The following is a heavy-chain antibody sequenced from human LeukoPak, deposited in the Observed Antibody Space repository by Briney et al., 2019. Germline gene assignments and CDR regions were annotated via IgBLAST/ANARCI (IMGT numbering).Heavy chain of an antibody. V-gene: IGHV3-30*02. CDR1: GFTFISYG. J-gene: IGHJ4*02. CDR3: AKDLVYYDSSGYPDY. CDR2: IRYDGSNK. Sequence: GGSLRLSCAASGFTFISYGMHWVRQAPAKGLEWVAFIRYDGSNKYYADSVKGRFTISRDNSKNTLYLQMNSLRAEDTAVYYCAKDLVYYDSSGYPDYWGQGTLVTVSS. D-gene: IGHD3-22*01.